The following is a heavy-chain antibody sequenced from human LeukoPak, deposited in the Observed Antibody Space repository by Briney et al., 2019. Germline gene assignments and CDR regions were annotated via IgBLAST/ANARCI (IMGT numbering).Heavy chain of an antibody. CDR3: ARTTEAHSWRTRYYDYYMDV. CDR2: IYHRGST. D-gene: IGHD6-13*01. Sequence: SETLSLTCTVSGYSISSGFYWGWLRQPPGKGLEWIGSIYHRGSTYYKPSLKSRVTISVDTSKNQFSLKLRSVTAADTAVYYCARTTEAHSWRTRYYDYYMDVWGKGTTVTVSS. CDR1: GYSISSGFY. J-gene: IGHJ6*03. V-gene: IGHV4-38-2*02.